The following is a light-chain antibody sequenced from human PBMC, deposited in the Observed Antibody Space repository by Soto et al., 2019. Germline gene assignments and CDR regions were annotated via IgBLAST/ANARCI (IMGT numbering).Light chain of an antibody. J-gene: IGLJ1*01. CDR3: SAWDDSLSGNV. Sequence: QSVLTQPPSASGTPGQRVTISCSGSSSNIGSNYVYWYQQLPGTAPKLLIYRNNQRPSWVPDRFSGSKSGTSASLAISGLRSEDEDDYYCSAWDDSLSGNVFGTGTKLTVL. V-gene: IGLV1-47*01. CDR2: RNN. CDR1: SSNIGSNY.